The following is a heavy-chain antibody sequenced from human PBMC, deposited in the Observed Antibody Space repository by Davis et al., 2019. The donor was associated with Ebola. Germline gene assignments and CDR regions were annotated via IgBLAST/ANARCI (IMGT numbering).Heavy chain of an antibody. CDR2: IRSKANSYAT. J-gene: IGHJ4*02. Sequence: GESLKISCAASGFPFSGPAMHWVRQASGKGLEWVGRIRSKANSYATAYAASVKGRFTISRDDSKNTAYLQMNSLKTEDTAVYYCTRYYSSGWYGGFDYWGQGTLVTVSS. CDR3: TRYYSSGWYGGFDY. D-gene: IGHD6-19*01. CDR1: GFPFSGPA. V-gene: IGHV3-73*01.